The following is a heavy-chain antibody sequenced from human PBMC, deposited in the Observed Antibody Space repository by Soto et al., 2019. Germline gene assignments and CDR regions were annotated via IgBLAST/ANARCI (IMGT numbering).Heavy chain of an antibody. CDR2: ISFYNGKT. Sequence: QGQLVQSGPEVKEPVASVKVSCKTSGYSFSSFGISWLRRAPGQGPEWMGWISFYNGKTNFAQKFQDRITLPTATSTTTAYMELRSLTSDDTAMYYCARDVRVGANMDASEIWGPGTMVTVSS. V-gene: IGHV1-18*01. J-gene: IGHJ3*02. CDR1: GYSFSSFG. D-gene: IGHD1-26*01. CDR3: ARDVRVGANMDASEI.